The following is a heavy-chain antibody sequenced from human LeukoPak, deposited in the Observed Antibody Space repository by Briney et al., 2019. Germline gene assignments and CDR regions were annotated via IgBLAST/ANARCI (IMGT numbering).Heavy chain of an antibody. CDR1: GFTFSNYW. V-gene: IGHV3-7*01. J-gene: IGHJ4*02. Sequence: GGSLRLSCAASGFTFSNYWMSWVRQAPGKGLECVANIKQDGSEKYYADSVKGRFTISRDNSKNTLYLQMNSLRAEDTAVYYCAKDQCSGGSCYVSYWGQGTLVTVSS. D-gene: IGHD2-15*01. CDR3: AKDQCSGGSCYVSY. CDR2: IKQDGSEK.